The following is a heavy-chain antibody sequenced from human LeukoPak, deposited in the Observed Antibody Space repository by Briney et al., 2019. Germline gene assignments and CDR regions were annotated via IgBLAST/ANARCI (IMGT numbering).Heavy chain of an antibody. CDR3: ARVEDYDILTGFDY. CDR1: GFTFSSYW. D-gene: IGHD3-9*01. CDR2: IKQDESER. Sequence: PGGSLRLSCAASGFTFSSYWMSRVRQAPGKGLEWVANIKQDESERYYVDSVKGRFTISRDNAKNSLYLQMNSLRAEDTAVYYCARVEDYDILTGFDYWAREPWSPSP. J-gene: IGHJ4*02. V-gene: IGHV3-7*01.